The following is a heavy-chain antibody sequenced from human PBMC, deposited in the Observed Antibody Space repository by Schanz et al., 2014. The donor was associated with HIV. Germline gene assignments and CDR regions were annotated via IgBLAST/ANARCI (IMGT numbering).Heavy chain of an antibody. CDR2: ISGGGGST. D-gene: IGHD6-19*01. V-gene: IGHV3-23*01. Sequence: EVQLLESGGGLVQPGGSLRLSCAASGFTFSSYAMTWVRQAPGKGLKWVSAISGGGGSTYYADSVKGRFTISRDNSKNTLYLEMISLRDEDTAVYYCAKDLRHTSGPFDYRGQGTLVTVSS. CDR3: AKDLRHTSGPFDY. J-gene: IGHJ4*02. CDR1: GFTFSSYA.